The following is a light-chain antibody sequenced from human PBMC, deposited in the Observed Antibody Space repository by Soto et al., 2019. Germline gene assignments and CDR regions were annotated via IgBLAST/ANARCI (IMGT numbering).Light chain of an antibody. CDR3: QDYGTSHPWT. V-gene: IGKV3-20*01. J-gene: IGKJ1*01. CDR1: QNIRGNE. Sequence: EVVLTQSPGALSLSPGEGVTLXCRASQNIRGNELAWYRQKRGQAPRLLMYGGSTRADGIPDRFSGRGTGTNFTLTISRLEPEDSAVYYCQDYGTSHPWTFGQGTKLEIK. CDR2: GGS.